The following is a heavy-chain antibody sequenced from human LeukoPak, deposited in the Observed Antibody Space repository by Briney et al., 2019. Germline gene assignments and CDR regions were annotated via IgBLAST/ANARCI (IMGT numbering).Heavy chain of an antibody. CDR3: GRSSSNNWFDP. CDR1: GYTFTSYD. Sequence: ASVKVSCKASGYTFTSYDINWVRQATGQGLEWMGWMNPNSGNTGYAQKFQGRVTITRNTSISTAYMELSSLRSEDTAVYYCGRSSSNNWFDPWGQGTLVTVSS. J-gene: IGHJ5*02. V-gene: IGHV1-8*03. CDR2: MNPNSGNT.